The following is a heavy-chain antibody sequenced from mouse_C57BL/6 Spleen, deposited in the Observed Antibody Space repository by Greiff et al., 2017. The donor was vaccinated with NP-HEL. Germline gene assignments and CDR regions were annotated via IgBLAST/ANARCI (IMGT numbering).Heavy chain of an antibody. V-gene: IGHV1-82*01. Sequence: VQLQQSGPELVKPGASVKISCKASGYAFSSSWMNWVKQRPGKGLEWIGRIYPGDGDTNYNGKFKGKATLTADKSSSTAYMQLSSLTSEDSAVYFCARWGTTVVANDVWGTGTTVTVSS. J-gene: IGHJ1*03. D-gene: IGHD1-1*01. CDR2: IYPGDGDT. CDR3: ARWGTTVVANDV. CDR1: GYAFSSSW.